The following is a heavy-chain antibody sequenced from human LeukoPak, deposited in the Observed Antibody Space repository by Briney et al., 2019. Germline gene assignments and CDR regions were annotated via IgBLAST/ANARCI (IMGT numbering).Heavy chain of an antibody. Sequence: ASVKVSCKASGYTFTNYGINWVRQAPGQGLEWMGWISAYNGNTNYAQKLQGRVTMTTDTSTSTAYMELRSLRSDDTAVYYCARDVSYCSSTSCYTLLYNWFDPWGQGTLVTVSS. V-gene: IGHV1-18*01. J-gene: IGHJ5*02. CDR2: ISAYNGNT. CDR3: ARDVSYCSSTSCYTLLYNWFDP. D-gene: IGHD2-2*02. CDR1: GYTFTNYG.